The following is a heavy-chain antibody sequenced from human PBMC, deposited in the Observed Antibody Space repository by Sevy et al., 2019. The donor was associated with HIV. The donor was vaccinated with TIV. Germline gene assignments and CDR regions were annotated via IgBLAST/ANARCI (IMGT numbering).Heavy chain of an antibody. Sequence: SETLSLICTVSGGSIINYYWSWIRQPPGKGLEWIGYIYYNGNTNYIPSLKSRFTMSVDTAKNQFSLKLKSVTAADTAVYYCARNTDPRLNGFDPWGQGTLVTVSS. CDR2: IYYNGNT. D-gene: IGHD2-2*02. V-gene: IGHV4-59*01. CDR1: GGSIINYY. J-gene: IGHJ5*02. CDR3: ARNTDPRLNGFDP.